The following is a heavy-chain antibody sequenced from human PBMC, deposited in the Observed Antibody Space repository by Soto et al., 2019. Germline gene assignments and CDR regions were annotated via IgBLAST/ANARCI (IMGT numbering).Heavy chain of an antibody. CDR2: INPNGGST. Sequence: QVQLVQSGAEVKKPGASVKISCEASGYSFTSQYVHWVRQAPGQGLEWMGIINPNGGSTTYAQKFTGRGSMARDASTSKVYRGLNTLTSEDTAVYSCSRKQGPRPGGGGTEPLDIWGQGTMVTVAS. V-gene: IGHV1-46*03. CDR1: GYSFTSQY. D-gene: IGHD3-16*01. J-gene: IGHJ3*02. CDR3: SRKQGPRPGGGGTEPLDI.